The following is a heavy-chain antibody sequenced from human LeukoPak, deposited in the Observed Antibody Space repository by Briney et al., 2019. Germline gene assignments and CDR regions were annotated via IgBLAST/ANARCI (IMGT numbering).Heavy chain of an antibody. J-gene: IGHJ4*02. CDR1: GGTFSSYA. Sequence: ASVKVSCKASGGTFSSYAISWVRQAPGQGLEWMGGIIPIFGTANYAQKFQGRVTITADESTSTAYMELSSLRSEDTAVYYCARDRVYVDTAMARSFDYWGQGTLVTVSS. D-gene: IGHD5-18*01. CDR2: IIPIFGTA. CDR3: ARDRVYVDTAMARSFDY. V-gene: IGHV1-69*01.